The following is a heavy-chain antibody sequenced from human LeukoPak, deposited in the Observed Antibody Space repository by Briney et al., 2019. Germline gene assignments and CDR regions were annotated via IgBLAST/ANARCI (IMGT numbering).Heavy chain of an antibody. CDR2: ISSSGSTI. J-gene: IGHJ6*02. Sequence: PGGSLRLSCAASGFTFSDCYMSWIRQAPGKGLEWVSYISSSGSTIYYADSVKGRFTISRDNAKNSLYLQMNSLRAEDTAVYYCARDSYCSSTSCYRYYYYGMDVWGQGTTVTVSS. V-gene: IGHV3-11*01. D-gene: IGHD2-2*02. CDR3: ARDSYCSSTSCYRYYYYGMDV. CDR1: GFTFSDCY.